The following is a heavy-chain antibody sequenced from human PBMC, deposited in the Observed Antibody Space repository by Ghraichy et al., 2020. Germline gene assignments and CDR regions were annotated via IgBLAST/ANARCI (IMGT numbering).Heavy chain of an antibody. V-gene: IGHV1-8*01. CDR2: MNPNSGNT. CDR1: GYTFTSYD. D-gene: IGHD2-15*01. J-gene: IGHJ4*02. CDR3: ARFQSRSLGYCSGGSCYSGLAY. Sequence: ASVKVSCKASGYTFTSYDINWVRQATGQGLEWMGWMNPNSGNTGYAQKFQGRVTMTRNTSISTAYMELSSLRSEDTAVYYCARFQSRSLGYCSGGSCYSGLAYWGQGTLVTVSS.